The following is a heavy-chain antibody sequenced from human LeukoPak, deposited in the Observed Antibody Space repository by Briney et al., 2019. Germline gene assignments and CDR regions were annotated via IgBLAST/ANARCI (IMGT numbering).Heavy chain of an antibody. CDR3: ARMYSGTTYYFDY. CDR2: FSYSGST. D-gene: IGHD1-26*01. Sequence: SETLSLTCSVSGVSISTYYWIWIRQPPAKGLEWMGFFSYSGSTKYNPSLKSRVTMSVDTSKNQFSLKLSSVTAADTAVYYCARMYSGTTYYFDYWGQGTPVTVSS. J-gene: IGHJ4*02. V-gene: IGHV4-59*01. CDR1: GVSISTYY.